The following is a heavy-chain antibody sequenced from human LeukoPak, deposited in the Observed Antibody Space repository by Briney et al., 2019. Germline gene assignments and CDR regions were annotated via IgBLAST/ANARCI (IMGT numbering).Heavy chain of an antibody. CDR1: GFTVTSTY. CDR3: ARERLATRRAFDV. V-gene: IGHV3-66*01. D-gene: IGHD4-23*01. J-gene: IGHJ3*01. CDR2: IYSDGTT. Sequence: GGSLRLSCAASGFTVTSTYMSWVRQAPGKGLEWVSVIYSDGTTYYAESVKGRFTVSRDNSKKTLYLQMNSLRLEDTAVYCCARERLATRRAFDVWGQGTMVTVSS.